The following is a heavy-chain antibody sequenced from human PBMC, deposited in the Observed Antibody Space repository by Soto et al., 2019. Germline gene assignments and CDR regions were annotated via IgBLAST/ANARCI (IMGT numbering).Heavy chain of an antibody. V-gene: IGHV4-31*03. CDR1: GGSISSGDYY. CDR2: IYYSGST. Sequence: QVQLQESGPGLVKPSQTLSLTCTVSGGSISSGDYYWSWIRQHQGKGLEWIGYIYYSGSTYYNPSLKRRVTISVDTSKSQFSLKMSSVTAADTAVYYCAQGGRYYGYWGQGTLVTVS. CDR3: AQGGRYYGY. D-gene: IGHD4-17*01. J-gene: IGHJ4*02.